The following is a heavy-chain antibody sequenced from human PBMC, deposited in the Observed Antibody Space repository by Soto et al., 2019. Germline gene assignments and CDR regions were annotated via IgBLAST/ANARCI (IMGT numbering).Heavy chain of an antibody. J-gene: IGHJ4*02. CDR3: VKEGTVGIEGFDF. D-gene: IGHD1-26*01. CDR2: FRGNFVST. CDR1: GFTFSNHA. V-gene: IGHV3-23*01. Sequence: EVQLLESGGGLVQPGGSLRLSCSASGFTFSNHAMYWVRQAPGEGLEWVSGFRGNFVSTTYADSVKGRFTISRDNSKNTLFLQMNSLRAEDTAIYYCVKEGTVGIEGFDFWGQGTLVTVSS.